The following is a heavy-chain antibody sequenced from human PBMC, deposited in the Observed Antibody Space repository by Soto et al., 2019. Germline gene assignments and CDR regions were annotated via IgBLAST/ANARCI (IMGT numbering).Heavy chain of an antibody. CDR2: ISWSSVTI. CDR1: GFTFDDYA. D-gene: IGHD2-8*02. V-gene: IGHV3-9*01. Sequence: GGSLRLSCVASGFTFDDYAMHWVRQAPGKGLEWVSGISWSSVTIGYADSVQGRFTISRDNAKNSLYLKMNSLRGEDTALYYCAKDTGGIYDYYYYGMDVWGQGTTVTVAS. CDR3: AKDTGGIYDYYYYGMDV. J-gene: IGHJ6*02.